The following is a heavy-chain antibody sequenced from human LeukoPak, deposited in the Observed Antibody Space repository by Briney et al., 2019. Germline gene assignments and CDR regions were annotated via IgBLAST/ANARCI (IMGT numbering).Heavy chain of an antibody. Sequence: CAAPGFTFGGYGMSWVRQAPGKGLEWVSGINWSGGSTDYADSVKGRFTISRENAKSSLYLQINSLRAEDTAFYHCARAPSSGRAIYQFDSWGQGTLVTVSS. CDR1: GFTFGGYG. J-gene: IGHJ5*02. CDR2: INWSGGST. CDR3: ARAPSSGRAIYQFDS. V-gene: IGHV3-20*01. D-gene: IGHD6-19*01.